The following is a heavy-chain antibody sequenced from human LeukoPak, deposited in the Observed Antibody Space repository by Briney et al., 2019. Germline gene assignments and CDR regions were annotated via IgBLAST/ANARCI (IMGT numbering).Heavy chain of an antibody. V-gene: IGHV4-38-2*01. CDR1: GYSISSGYY. Sequence: SETLSLTXAVSGYSISSGYYWGWIRQPPGKGLEWIGEINHSGSTNYNPSLKSRVTISVDTSKNQFSLKLSSVTAADTAVYYCARGSSGHYFGYWGQGTLVTVSS. D-gene: IGHD6-19*01. CDR2: INHSGST. CDR3: ARGSSGHYFGY. J-gene: IGHJ4*02.